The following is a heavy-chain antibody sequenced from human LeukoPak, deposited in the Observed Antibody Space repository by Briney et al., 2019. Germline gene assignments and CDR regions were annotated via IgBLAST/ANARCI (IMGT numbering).Heavy chain of an antibody. J-gene: IGHJ6*02. CDR1: AGSISSSY. Sequence: SETLSLTCTVSAGSISSSYWSWIRQPPGKGLEWNGYIYYSGSTNYNPSLKSRVTISVDTSKNQYSLKLGSVTAADTAGYYCARGAGPMVRGVIHHYYGMDVWGQGTTVTVS. V-gene: IGHV4-59*08. CDR2: IYYSGST. D-gene: IGHD3-10*01. CDR3: ARGAGPMVRGVIHHYYGMDV.